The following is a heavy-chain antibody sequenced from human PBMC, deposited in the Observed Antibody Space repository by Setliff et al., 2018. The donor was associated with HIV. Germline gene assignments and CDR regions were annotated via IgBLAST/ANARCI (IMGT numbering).Heavy chain of an antibody. CDR1: GGSISGYY. CDR3: ARGRSRYYYDGSGYYVDY. D-gene: IGHD3-22*01. CDR2: IYYIGNT. V-gene: IGHV4-59*01. J-gene: IGHJ4*02. Sequence: NPSETLSLTCTVSGGSISGYYWSWIRQPPGKGLEWIGYIYYIGNTNYNPSLKGRVTLSVDTSKNQLSPKLSSVTAADTAVYYCARGRSRYYYDGSGYYVDYWGQGTLVTVSS.